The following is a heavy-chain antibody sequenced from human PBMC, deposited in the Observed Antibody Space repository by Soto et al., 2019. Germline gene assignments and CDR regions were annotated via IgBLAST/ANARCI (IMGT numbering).Heavy chain of an antibody. V-gene: IGHV3-15*01. J-gene: IGHJ4*02. CDR2: IKSKTDGGTT. CDR1: GFTFSNAW. Sequence: GGSLRLSCAASGFTFSNAWMSWVRQAPGKGLEWVGRIKSKTDGGTTDYAAPVKGRFTISRDDSKNTLYLQMNSLKTEDTAVYYCTAWYYDILTGYYTLDYWGQGTLVTVSS. D-gene: IGHD3-9*01. CDR3: TAWYYDILTGYYTLDY.